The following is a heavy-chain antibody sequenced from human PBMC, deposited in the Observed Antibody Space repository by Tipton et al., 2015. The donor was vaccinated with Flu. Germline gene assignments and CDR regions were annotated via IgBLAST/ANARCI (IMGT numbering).Heavy chain of an antibody. V-gene: IGHV4-34*01. CDR2: INHSGST. J-gene: IGHJ4*02. Sequence: TLSLTCAVYGGSFSGYYWSWIRQSPGKGLEWIGEINHSGSTHYNPSLKGRVTISMDTSKSQLSLQLSSVTAADTTVYFCARLKYCFDSGGPKRPTKVFYFDHWGQGTLVTVSS. CDR1: GGSFSGYY. CDR3: ARLKYCFDSGGPKRPTKVFYFDH. D-gene: IGHD3-22*01.